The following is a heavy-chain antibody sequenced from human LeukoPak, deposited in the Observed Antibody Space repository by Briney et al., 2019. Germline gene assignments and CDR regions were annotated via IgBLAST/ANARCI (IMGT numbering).Heavy chain of an antibody. CDR2: INHSGST. CDR3: ARTPLWGSSRTLDY. CDR1: GGSFSGYY. V-gene: IGHV4-34*01. J-gene: IGHJ4*02. Sequence: SETLSLTCAVYGGSFSGYYWSWIRQPPGKGLEWIGEINHSGSTNYNPSLKSRVTISVDTSKNQFSLKLSSVTAADTAVYYCARTPLWGSSRTLDYWGQGTLVTVSS. D-gene: IGHD6-6*01.